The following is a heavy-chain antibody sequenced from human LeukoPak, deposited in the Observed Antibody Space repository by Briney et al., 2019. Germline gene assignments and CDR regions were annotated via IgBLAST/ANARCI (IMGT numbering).Heavy chain of an antibody. J-gene: IGHJ3*02. CDR1: GFTFRTYA. D-gene: IGHD6-6*01. CDR2: ISGSGAST. Sequence: GGSLRLSCAASGFTFRTYAMSWVRQAPGKGLEWVSTISGSGASTYYTDSVRGRFTISRDNSKNTLYLQMNSLRAEDTAVYYCAREQQLAWESGAFDIWGQGTMVTVSS. V-gene: IGHV3-23*01. CDR3: AREQQLAWESGAFDI.